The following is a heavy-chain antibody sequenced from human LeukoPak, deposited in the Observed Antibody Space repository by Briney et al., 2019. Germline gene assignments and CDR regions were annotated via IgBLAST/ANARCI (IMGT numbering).Heavy chain of an antibody. CDR3: ASESGTTNGGLDY. D-gene: IGHD1-7*01. CDR2: IYPGGSP. CDR1: GFTVSGSY. Sequence: GGSLRLSCAASGFTVSGSYMSWVRQTPGKGLEWVSVIYPGGSPYYADSMKGRFTLSRDSSKNTVSLQMNSLRAEDTAVYYCASESGTTNGGLDYWGQGTLVTVSS. J-gene: IGHJ4*02. V-gene: IGHV3-53*01.